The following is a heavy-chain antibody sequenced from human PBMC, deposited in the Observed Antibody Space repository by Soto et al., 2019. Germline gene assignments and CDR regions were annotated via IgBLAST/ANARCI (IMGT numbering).Heavy chain of an antibody. CDR2: ISYDGSNK. CDR1: GFTFSSYA. J-gene: IGHJ6*02. V-gene: IGHV3-30-3*01. CDR3: ARANGGSYPLYYYYYGMDV. D-gene: IGHD1-26*01. Sequence: GGSLRLSCAASGFTFSSYAMHWVRQAPGKGLEWVAVISYDGSNKYYADSVKGRFTISRDNSKNTLYLQMNSLRAEDTAVYYCARANGGSYPLYYYYYGMDVWGQGTTVTVSS.